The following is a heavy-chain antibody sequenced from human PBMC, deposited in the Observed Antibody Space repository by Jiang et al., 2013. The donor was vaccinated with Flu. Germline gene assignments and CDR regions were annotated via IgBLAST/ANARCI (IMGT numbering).Heavy chain of an antibody. CDR1: GYSFTDEY. CDR3: TLKSDSGWFYDY. D-gene: IGHD6-19*01. Sequence: QLVESGAEVKKPGASVKVSCKASGYSFTDEYMHWVRQAPRQGLEWVGVIKPSSGNTTYAQKFQGRVTMTGDTSTSIVYMELSRLKSDDTAVYYCTLKSDSGWFYDYWGQGTLITVSS. CDR2: IKPSSGNT. V-gene: IGHV1-46*03. J-gene: IGHJ4*02.